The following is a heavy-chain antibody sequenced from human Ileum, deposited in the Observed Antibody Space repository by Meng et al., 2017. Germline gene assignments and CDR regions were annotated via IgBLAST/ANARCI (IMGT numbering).Heavy chain of an antibody. CDR2: MHHDGRT. CDR1: GGSITNKDW. D-gene: IGHD2-8*01. J-gene: IGHJ4*02. CDR3: ATNGFYSIDN. V-gene: IGHV4-4*02. Sequence: QVPLQWSGPGLGKPSGTLSLPCTVSGGSITNKDWWSWVPQPPGKGLEWIGEMHHDGRTNYNPSFKSRVIMSIDKSRNQFSLHLSSVTAADTAVYFCATNGFYSIDNWGQGTLVTVSS.